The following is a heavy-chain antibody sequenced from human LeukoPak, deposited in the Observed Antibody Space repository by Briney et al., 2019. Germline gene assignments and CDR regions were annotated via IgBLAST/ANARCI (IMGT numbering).Heavy chain of an antibody. Sequence: GGSLRLSCAASGLTFSSYWMTWVRQAPGKGPEWVANIKYDGSEKYYVDSVKGRFAISRDNARNSLYLQMNSLRAEDTAVYYCARETGARIVGATIDYWGQGTLVTVSS. J-gene: IGHJ4*02. CDR1: GLTFSSYW. D-gene: IGHD1-26*01. V-gene: IGHV3-7*01. CDR3: ARETGARIVGATIDY. CDR2: IKYDGSEK.